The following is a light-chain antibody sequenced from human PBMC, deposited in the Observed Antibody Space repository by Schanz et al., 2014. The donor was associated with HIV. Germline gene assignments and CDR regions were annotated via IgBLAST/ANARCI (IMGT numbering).Light chain of an antibody. V-gene: IGLV2-14*03. CDR2: DVT. Sequence: QSALTQPASVSGSPGQSITISCTGVRGDVGDHNYVSWYKQQPGKAPKLLLYDVTSRPSGISPRFSGSKSGNTASLTVSGLQAEDEADYYCSSYAGSNNLVFGGGTKLTVL. CDR1: RGDVGDHNY. CDR3: SSYAGSNNLV. J-gene: IGLJ2*01.